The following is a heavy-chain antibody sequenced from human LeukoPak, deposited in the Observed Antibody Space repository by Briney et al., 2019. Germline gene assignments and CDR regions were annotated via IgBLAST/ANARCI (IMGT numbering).Heavy chain of an antibody. CDR2: INPNSGGT. D-gene: IGHD3-16*01. CDR1: GYTFTGYY. CDR3: ARVGYGWCGTQQNWFDP. J-gene: IGHJ5*02. Sequence: ASVKVSCKASGYTFTGYYMHWVRQAPGQGLEWMGWINPNSGGTNYAQKFQGRVTMTRDTSISTAYMELSRLRSDDTAVYYCARVGYGWCGTQQNWFDPWGQGTLVTVSS. V-gene: IGHV1-2*02.